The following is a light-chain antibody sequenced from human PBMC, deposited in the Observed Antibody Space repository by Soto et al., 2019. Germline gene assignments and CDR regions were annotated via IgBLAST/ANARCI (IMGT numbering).Light chain of an antibody. CDR3: QQYNNWLGA. Sequence: EIVLTQSPGTLSLSPGDRATLSCRASRTVSGNYLAWYQQRPNQAPRLLIYAASTRVAGIPARFSGSGSGTEFTLTISSLQSEDFAIYYCQQYNNWLGAFGQGTKV. V-gene: IGKV3-15*01. CDR2: AAS. J-gene: IGKJ1*01. CDR1: RTVSGN.